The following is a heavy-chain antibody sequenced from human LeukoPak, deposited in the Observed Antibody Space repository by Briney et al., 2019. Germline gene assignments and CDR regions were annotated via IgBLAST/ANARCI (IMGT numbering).Heavy chain of an antibody. CDR3: ARDLFLIFGVGLPWFDP. V-gene: IGHV3-23*01. CDR1: GFTFSTYA. D-gene: IGHD3-3*01. J-gene: IGHJ5*02. CDR2: ISGSGGST. Sequence: GGSLRLSCAASGFTFSTYAMSWVRQAPGKGLEWVSAISGSGGSTYYADSVKGRFTISRDNSKNTLYLQMNSLRAEDTAVYYCARDLFLIFGVGLPWFDPWGQGTLVTVSS.